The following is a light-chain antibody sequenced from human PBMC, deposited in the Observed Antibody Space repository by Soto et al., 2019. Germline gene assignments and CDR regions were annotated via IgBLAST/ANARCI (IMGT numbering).Light chain of an antibody. J-gene: IGKJ1*01. CDR3: RQSRT. Sequence: DIQMTQSPSTLSASVGDIVTITCRASQTISSWWAWYQQEPWKAPKLLIYDASSLESGVPSRFSGSGSGTEFTLTISRLQPDDFAPYYCRQSRTFGQGTKVDIK. V-gene: IGKV1-5*01. CDR2: DAS. CDR1: QTISSW.